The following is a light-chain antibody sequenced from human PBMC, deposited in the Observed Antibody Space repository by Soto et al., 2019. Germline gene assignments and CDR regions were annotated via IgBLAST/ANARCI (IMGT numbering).Light chain of an antibody. CDR2: DNN. J-gene: IGLJ2*01. Sequence: QSVSTQPPSVSAAPGQKVTISCSGSSSNIGNNFVSWYQHLPGTAPKLLIYDNNKRPSGIPDRFSGTKSGTSATLGITGLQTGDEAHYYCATWDSSLSAGVFGGGTKVTVL. V-gene: IGLV1-51*01. CDR1: SSNIGNNF. CDR3: ATWDSSLSAGV.